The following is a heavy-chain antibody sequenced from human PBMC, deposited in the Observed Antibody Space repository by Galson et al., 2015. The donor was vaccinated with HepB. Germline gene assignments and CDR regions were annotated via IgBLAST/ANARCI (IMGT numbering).Heavy chain of an antibody. D-gene: IGHD6-19*01. J-gene: IGHJ6*02. Sequence: SLRLSCAASGFTFSSYGMHWVRQAPGKGLEWVAFIRYDGSNKYYADSVKGRFTISRDNSKNTLYLQMNSLRAEDTAVYYCAKGQAVAGSYYYYYGMDVWGQGTTVTVSS. V-gene: IGHV3-30*02. CDR2: IRYDGSNK. CDR1: GFTFSSYG. CDR3: AKGQAVAGSYYYYYGMDV.